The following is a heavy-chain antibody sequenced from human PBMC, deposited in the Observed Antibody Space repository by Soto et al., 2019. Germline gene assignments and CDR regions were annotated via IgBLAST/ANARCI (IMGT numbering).Heavy chain of an antibody. CDR1: GGSISSGNW. J-gene: IGHJ4*02. CDR2: ISHSGNT. Sequence: VQLQESGPGLVKPSGTLSLTCAVSGGSISSGNWWSWVRQSPRKGLEWIGEISHSGNTNHNPSHKRRXTXSXDXSKNQFSLNLTSVTAADTAVYYCASHRGNTYGPYDYWGQGTLVTVSS. CDR3: ASHRGNTYGPYDY. D-gene: IGHD5-18*01. V-gene: IGHV4-4*02.